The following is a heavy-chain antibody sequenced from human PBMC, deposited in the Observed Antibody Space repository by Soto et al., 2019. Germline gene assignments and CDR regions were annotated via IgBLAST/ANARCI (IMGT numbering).Heavy chain of an antibody. D-gene: IGHD4-17*01. CDR3: ARDGGPVRAFDI. J-gene: IGHJ3*02. CDR1: GGSISSYY. CDR2: IYYSGST. Sequence: SETLSLTCTVSGGSISSYYWSWIRQPPGKGLEWIGYIYYSGSTNYNPSLKSRVTISVDTSKNQFSLKLSSVTAADTAVYYCARDGGPVRAFDIWGQGTMVTVSS. V-gene: IGHV4-59*01.